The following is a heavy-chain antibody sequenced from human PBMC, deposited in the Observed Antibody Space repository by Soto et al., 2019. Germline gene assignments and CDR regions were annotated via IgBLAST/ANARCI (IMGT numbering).Heavy chain of an antibody. CDR2: IYHTGKT. CDR1: GCSISSGGYY. D-gene: IGHD2-15*01. CDR3: ERDLPSACDGGGGSCYYNNFDY. Sequence: QVQLKESGPGLVQPSQTLSLTCTVSGCSISSGGYYWSRIRQHPGEALEWIGYIYHTGKTYYNSSLWSRVNISLDTSKNQFSLRLSSVTAADTAVYYCERDLPSACDGGGGSCYYNNFDYWGYGILVTVSS. J-gene: IGHJ4*01. V-gene: IGHV4-31*03.